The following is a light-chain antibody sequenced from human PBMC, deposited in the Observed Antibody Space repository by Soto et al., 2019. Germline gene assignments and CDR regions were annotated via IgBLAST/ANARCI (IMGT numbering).Light chain of an antibody. Sequence: QSALTQPASVSGSPGQSITISCTGTSSDVGSYNLVSWYQQHPGKAPKLMIYEGSKRPSGVSNRFSGSKSGNTASLTISGLQAEDEADYYCSSYAGSSTYVFGTGTEVTVL. CDR2: EGS. V-gene: IGLV2-23*01. CDR3: SSYAGSSTYV. J-gene: IGLJ1*01. CDR1: SSDVGSYNL.